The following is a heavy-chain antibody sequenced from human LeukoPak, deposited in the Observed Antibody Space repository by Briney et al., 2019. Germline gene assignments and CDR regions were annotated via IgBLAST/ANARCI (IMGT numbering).Heavy chain of an antibody. CDR2: ISGGSERI. J-gene: IGHJ4*02. Sequence: GSLRLSCAASGFTFSSYPMTWVRQAPGKGLEWVSSISGGSERIYYADSVKGRFTISRDNSKNMLYLRMDSLEAEDTAVYYCAKRSGHIDYWGQGTLVTVSS. CDR3: AKRSGHIDY. V-gene: IGHV3-23*01. D-gene: IGHD1-26*01. CDR1: GFTFSSYP.